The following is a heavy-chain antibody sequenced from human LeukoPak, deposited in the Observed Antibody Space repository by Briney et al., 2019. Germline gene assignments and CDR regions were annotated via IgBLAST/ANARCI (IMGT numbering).Heavy chain of an antibody. CDR2: IYYSGRT. Sequence: SETLSLTCTVSGGSIRSYYWSWIRQPRGKGLDWIGYIYYSGRTNYNASLQSRVTISVDTSKNQFSLKLSSVTAADTAVYYCARDGGISGYFDYWGQGTLVTVSS. V-gene: IGHV4-59*01. CDR3: ARDGGISGYFDY. J-gene: IGHJ4*02. D-gene: IGHD1-14*01. CDR1: GGSIRSYY.